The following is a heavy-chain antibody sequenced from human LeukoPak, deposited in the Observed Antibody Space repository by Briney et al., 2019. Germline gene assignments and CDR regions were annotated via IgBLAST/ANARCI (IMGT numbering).Heavy chain of an antibody. D-gene: IGHD1-26*01. CDR2: IHSSGSA. CDR1: GASITTYY. CDR3: ARDILDVGATHYFDY. J-gene: IGHJ4*02. Sequence: SETLSLTCTVSGASITTYYWSWIRQPPGKGLEYIGQIHSSGSANYNPSLKSRVAMSLDASKNQFSLTVSSVTAADTAIYYCARDILDVGATHYFDYWGQGSLLTVSS. V-gene: IGHV4-59*01.